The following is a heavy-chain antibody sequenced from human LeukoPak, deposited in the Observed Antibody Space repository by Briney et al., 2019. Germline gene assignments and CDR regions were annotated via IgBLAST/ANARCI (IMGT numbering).Heavy chain of an antibody. CDR3: ARDKYGYNTPIDY. CDR1: GFTFSNFG. CDR2: ISYDGSNK. Sequence: GRSLRLSCAASGFTFSNFGMYWVRQAPGKGLEWVAVISYDGSNKYHADSVKGRFTISRDNSKNTLYLQMNSLRLGDTAVYYCARDKYGYNTPIDYWGQGTLVTVSS. D-gene: IGHD5-24*01. V-gene: IGHV3-30-3*01. J-gene: IGHJ4*02.